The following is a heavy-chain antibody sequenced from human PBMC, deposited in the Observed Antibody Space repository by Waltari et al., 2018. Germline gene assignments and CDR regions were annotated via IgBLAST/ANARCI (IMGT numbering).Heavy chain of an antibody. V-gene: IGHV3-48*03. CDR2: ITSSSSDL. D-gene: IGHD1-26*01. J-gene: IGHJ3*02. CDR3: ATEWELGAHNALDI. CDR1: GFSFSSYE. Sequence: EVQLVESGGGLVQPGGSLRLSCVGSGFSFSSYEMNWVRQAPGKGVEWISKITSSSSDLTYANSVKGRFTISRDDAKNSLYLQMNSLSAEDTAVYYCATEWELGAHNALDIWGQGTMVTVSS.